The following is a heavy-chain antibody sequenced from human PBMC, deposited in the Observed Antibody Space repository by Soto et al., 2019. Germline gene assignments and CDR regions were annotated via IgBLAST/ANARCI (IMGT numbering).Heavy chain of an antibody. CDR1: GFTFSSYG. D-gene: IGHD3-22*01. J-gene: IGHJ4*02. Sequence: QVQLVESGGGVVQPGRSLRLSCAASGFTFSSYGMHWVRQAPGKGLEWVAVISYDGSNKYYADSVKGRFTISRDNSKNTLNLQMNSMRAEDTAVYYCAKDYYYDSSGYYPLGYWGQGTLVTVSS. V-gene: IGHV3-30*18. CDR2: ISYDGSNK. CDR3: AKDYYYDSSGYYPLGY.